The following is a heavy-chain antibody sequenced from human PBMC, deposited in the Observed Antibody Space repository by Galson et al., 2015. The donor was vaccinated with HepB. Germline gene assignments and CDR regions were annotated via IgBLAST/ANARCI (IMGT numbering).Heavy chain of an antibody. Sequence: SLRLSCAASGFTFRSYWMSWVRQAPGKGLEWVANIKQDGSEKYYVDSVKGRFTISRDNAKNSLYLQMNSLRAEDTAVYYCAREGSYSPYDYVWGTYRYDAFDIWGQGTMV. V-gene: IGHV3-7*03. D-gene: IGHD3-16*02. CDR2: IKQDGSEK. J-gene: IGHJ3*02. CDR1: GFTFRSYW. CDR3: AREGSYSPYDYVWGTYRYDAFDI.